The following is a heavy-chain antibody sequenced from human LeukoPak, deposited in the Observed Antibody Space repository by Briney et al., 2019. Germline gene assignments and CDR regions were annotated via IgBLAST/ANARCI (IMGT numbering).Heavy chain of an antibody. CDR2: IYTSGST. J-gene: IGHJ4*02. Sequence: SETLSLTCTVSGGSISSYYWSWIRQPAGKGLEWIGRIYTSGSTNYNPSLKSRVTISLDKSKNQFSVQLSSVTAADTAVYYCARAAAYNLDYWGQGTLVTVSS. D-gene: IGHD6-13*01. CDR3: ARAAAYNLDY. V-gene: IGHV4-4*07. CDR1: GGSISSYY.